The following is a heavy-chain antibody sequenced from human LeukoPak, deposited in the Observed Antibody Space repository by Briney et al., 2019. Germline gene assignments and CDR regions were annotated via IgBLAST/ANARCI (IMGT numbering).Heavy chain of an antibody. CDR1: GHTFTTYY. D-gene: IGHD3-16*01. CDR3: ARVNFRRHYDYVWGSYDY. CDR2: INPSGDGT. V-gene: IGHV1-46*01. J-gene: IGHJ4*02. Sequence: GASVKVSCKASGHTFTTYYVHLVRQAPGQGLEWMGVINPSGDGTNYPQRFQGRVTITADESTSTAYMELSSLRSEDTAVYYCARVNFRRHYDYVWGSYDYWGQGTLVTVSS.